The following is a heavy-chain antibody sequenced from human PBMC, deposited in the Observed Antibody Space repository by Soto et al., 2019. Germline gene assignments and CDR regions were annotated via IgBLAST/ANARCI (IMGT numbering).Heavy chain of an antibody. Sequence: PVGSLRLSCVSSVCSFSNYGMSCVRHAPGKGLEWVAVIWHDSSNKFYADSVRGRFTISRDNSKNTLFLQMSGLGADDTAVYYCTREVMPQPCHGLDIRGRVT. CDR2: IWHDSSNK. D-gene: IGHD2-2*01. V-gene: IGHV3-33*01. CDR3: TREVMPQPCHGLDI. J-gene: IGHJ3*02. CDR1: VCSFSNYG.